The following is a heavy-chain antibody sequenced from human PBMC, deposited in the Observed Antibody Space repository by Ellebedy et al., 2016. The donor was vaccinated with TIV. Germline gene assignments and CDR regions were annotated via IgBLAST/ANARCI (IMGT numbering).Heavy chain of an antibody. V-gene: IGHV4-34*01. CDR2: INPSGIN. J-gene: IGHJ4*02. Sequence: SETLSLXXAVYGGSFSGYYWSWIRQPPVKGLEWIGEINPSGINNHNPSLRSRLTISIDTSKNQFSLKLSSVTAADTAVYYCARVPSGSYRIIDYWGQGMRVIVSS. CDR1: GGSFSGYY. CDR3: ARVPSGSYRIIDY. D-gene: IGHD1-26*01.